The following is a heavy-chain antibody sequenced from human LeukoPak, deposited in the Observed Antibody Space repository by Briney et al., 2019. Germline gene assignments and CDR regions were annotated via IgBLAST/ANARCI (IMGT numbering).Heavy chain of an antibody. CDR3: ARMQYSYGGSQYFDY. J-gene: IGHJ4*02. Sequence: SETLSLTCAVYGGSFSGYYWSWIRQPPGKGLEWIGEINHSGSTNYNPSLKSRVTISVDTSKNQFSLKLSSVTAADTAVYYCARMQYSYGGSQYFDYWGQGTLVTVSS. D-gene: IGHD5-18*01. V-gene: IGHV4-34*01. CDR2: INHSGST. CDR1: GGSFSGYY.